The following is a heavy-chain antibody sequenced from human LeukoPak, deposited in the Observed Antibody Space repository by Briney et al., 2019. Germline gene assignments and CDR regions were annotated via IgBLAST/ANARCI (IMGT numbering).Heavy chain of an antibody. J-gene: IGHJ5*02. V-gene: IGHV3-11*06. CDR2: IGTINTYT. CDR1: GFTLSDYY. Sequence: GGSLRLFYAASGFTLSDYYMSWIRQAPGKGLEWVSYIGTINTYTNYADSVKGRFTISRDNAKNSLFLQMNSLRAEDTAVYYCARVGDRTGYYDWFDPWGQGTLVTVPS. D-gene: IGHD3-22*01. CDR3: ARVGDRTGYYDWFDP.